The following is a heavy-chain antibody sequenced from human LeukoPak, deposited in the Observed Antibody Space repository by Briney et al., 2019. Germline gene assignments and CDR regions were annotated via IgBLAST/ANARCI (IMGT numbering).Heavy chain of an antibody. J-gene: IGHJ4*02. CDR1: GFTFSSYA. V-gene: IGHV3-7*03. Sequence: PGGSLRLSCAASGFTFSSYAMSWVRQAPGKGLEWVANIKQDGSEKYYVDSVKGRFTISRDNAKNSLYLQMNSLRAEDTAVYYCAKELSLIAVAATVDYWGQGTLVTVSS. CDR3: AKELSLIAVAATVDY. D-gene: IGHD6-19*01. CDR2: IKQDGSEK.